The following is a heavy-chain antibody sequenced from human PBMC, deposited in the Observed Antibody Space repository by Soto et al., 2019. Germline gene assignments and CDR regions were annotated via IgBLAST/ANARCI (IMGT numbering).Heavy chain of an antibody. CDR2: IWYDGSNK. D-gene: IGHD2-2*02. CDR3: ARDLYCSSTSCYRGYYYYYGMDV. CDR1: GFTFSSYG. V-gene: IGHV3-33*01. J-gene: IGHJ6*02. Sequence: LRLSCAASGFTFSSYGMHWVRQAPGKGLEWVTVIWYDGSNKYYADSVKGRFTISRDNSKNTLYLQMNSLRAEDTAVYYCARDLYCSSTSCYRGYYYYYGMDVWGQGTTVTVSS.